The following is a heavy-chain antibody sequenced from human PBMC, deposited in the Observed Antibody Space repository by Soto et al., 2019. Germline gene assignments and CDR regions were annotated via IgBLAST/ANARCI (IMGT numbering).Heavy chain of an antibody. V-gene: IGHV4-4*02. CDR1: GGSISSSNW. Sequence: SETLSLTCAVSGGSISSSNWWSWVRQPPGKGLEWIGEIYHSGSTNYNPSLKSRVTISVDKSKNQFSLKLSSVTAADTAVYYCATVQGYSSGWGEYYYYGMDVWGQGTTVTVSS. CDR2: IYHSGST. CDR3: ATVQGYSSGWGEYYYYGMDV. D-gene: IGHD6-19*01. J-gene: IGHJ6*02.